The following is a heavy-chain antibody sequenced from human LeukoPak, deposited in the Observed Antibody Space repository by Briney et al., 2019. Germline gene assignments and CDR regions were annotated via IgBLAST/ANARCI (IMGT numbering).Heavy chain of an antibody. CDR1: GFTFSSYA. J-gene: IGHJ4*02. D-gene: IGHD3-22*01. CDR2: ISSNGGST. Sequence: DPGGSLRLSCAASGFTFSSYAMHWVRQAPGKGLEYVSAISSNGGSTYYANSVKGRFTISRDNAKNSLYLQMNSLRAEDTAVYYCAREWLEWVDSSGYYTDLDYWGQGTLVTVSS. V-gene: IGHV3-64*01. CDR3: AREWLEWVDSSGYYTDLDY.